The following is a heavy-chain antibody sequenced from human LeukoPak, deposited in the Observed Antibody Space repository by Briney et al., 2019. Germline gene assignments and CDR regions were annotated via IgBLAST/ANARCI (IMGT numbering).Heavy chain of an antibody. CDR2: ISYDGSNK. CDR3: ARTRQGGYMDV. J-gene: IGHJ6*03. CDR1: GFTFSSYG. Sequence: PGRSLRLSCAASGFTFSSYGMHWVRQAPGKGLEWVAVISYDGSNKYYADSVKGRFTISRDNSKNTLYLQMNSLRAEDTAVYYCARTRQGGYMDVWGKGTAVTVSS. V-gene: IGHV3-30*03. D-gene: IGHD1-1*01.